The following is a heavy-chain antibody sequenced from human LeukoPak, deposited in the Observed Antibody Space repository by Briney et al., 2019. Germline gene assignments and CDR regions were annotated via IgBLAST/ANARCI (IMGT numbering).Heavy chain of an antibody. Sequence: WASVKVSCKASGYTFTSYDINWVRQATGQGLEWMGWMNPNSGNTGYAQKFQGRVTMSRNTSISTAYMELSSLRSEDTAVYYCARGRGSSGWYWFDPWGQGTLVTVSS. D-gene: IGHD6-19*01. CDR1: GYTFTSYD. CDR3: ARGRGSSGWYWFDP. J-gene: IGHJ5*02. V-gene: IGHV1-8*01. CDR2: MNPNSGNT.